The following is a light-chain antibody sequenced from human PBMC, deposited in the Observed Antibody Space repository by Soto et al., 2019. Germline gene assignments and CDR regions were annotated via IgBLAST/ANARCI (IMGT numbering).Light chain of an antibody. V-gene: IGKV1-39*01. Sequence: DIQMTQSPSSLSASVGDRFTITCRASQSISSYLNWYQQKPGKAPKLLIYAASSLPSGVPSRFSGRGSGTDFTLTISSLQPEDFATYYCQQSYSTLGTFGQGTRLEIK. CDR2: AAS. CDR1: QSISSY. CDR3: QQSYSTLGT. J-gene: IGKJ5*01.